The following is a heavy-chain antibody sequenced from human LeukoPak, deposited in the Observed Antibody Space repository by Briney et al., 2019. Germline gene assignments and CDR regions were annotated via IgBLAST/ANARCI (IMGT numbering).Heavy chain of an antibody. CDR3: ATAVGAAHFDY. D-gene: IGHD1-26*01. CDR1: GYSISGGYF. J-gene: IGHJ4*02. CDR2: PYDRGNT. V-gene: IGHV4-38-2*02. Sequence: SETLSLTCTVSGYSISGGYFWSWIRQPPGMGLEWIGSPYDRGNTYYNPSLKSRVTISVNTSKKQISLKLDSVTAADTAVYYCATAVGAAHFDYWGQGTLVSVSS.